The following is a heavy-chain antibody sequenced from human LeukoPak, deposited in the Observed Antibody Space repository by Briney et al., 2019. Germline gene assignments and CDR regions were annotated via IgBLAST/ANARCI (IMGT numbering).Heavy chain of an antibody. D-gene: IGHD1-26*01. J-gene: IGHJ3*02. CDR1: GYTFTGSY. CDR2: INPNSGGT. Sequence: ASVKVSCKASGYTFTGSYMHWVRQAPGQGLEWMGWINPNSGGTNYAQKFQGRVTMTRDTSISTAYMELSRLRSDDTAVYYCARGLWELRGPRDAFDIWGQGTMVTVSS. V-gene: IGHV1-2*02. CDR3: ARGLWELRGPRDAFDI.